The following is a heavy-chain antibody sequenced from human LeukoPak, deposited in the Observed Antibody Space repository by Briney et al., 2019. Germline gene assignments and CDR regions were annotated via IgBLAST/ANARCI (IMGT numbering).Heavy chain of an antibody. J-gene: IGHJ4*02. V-gene: IGHV4-39*01. CDR2: IYYSGST. D-gene: IGHD3-22*01. CDR1: GGSISSSSYY. Sequence: SETLSLTCTVSGGSISSSSYYWGWIRQPPGKGLEWIGSIYYSGSTYYNPSLKSRVTISVDTSKNQFSLKLSSVTAAEPAVYYCATRLDSAYYYDSRGYYPFDYWGQGNLVTVSS. CDR3: ATRLDSAYYYDSRGYYPFDY.